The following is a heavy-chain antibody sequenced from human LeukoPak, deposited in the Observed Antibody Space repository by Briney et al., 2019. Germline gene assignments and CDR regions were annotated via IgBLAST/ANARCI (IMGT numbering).Heavy chain of an antibody. CDR3: ASSYYYDSSGYYYKHHYGMDV. CDR1: GGSISSGGYS. J-gene: IGHJ6*02. V-gene: IGHV4-30-2*01. CDR2: IYHSGST. Sequence: PSETLSLTCAVSGGSISSGGYSWSWIRQPPGKGLEWIGYIYHSGSTYYNPSLKSRVTISVDRSKNQFSLKLSSVTAADTAVYYCASSYYYDSSGYYYKHHYGMDVWGQGTTVTVSS. D-gene: IGHD3-22*01.